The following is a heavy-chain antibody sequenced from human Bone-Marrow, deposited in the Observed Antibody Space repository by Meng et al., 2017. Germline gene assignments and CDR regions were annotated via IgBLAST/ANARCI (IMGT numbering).Heavy chain of an antibody. CDR2: INPNSGGT. Sequence: ASVKVSCKASGYTFTGYYMHWVRQAPGQGLEWMGWINPNSGGTNYAQKFQGRVTMTRDTSISTAYMELSRLRSDDTAVYYCARERYDYVWGSYRYDAFDIWGQGTMVTVSS. D-gene: IGHD3-16*02. CDR1: GYTFTGYY. J-gene: IGHJ3*02. V-gene: IGHV1-2*02. CDR3: ARERYDYVWGSYRYDAFDI.